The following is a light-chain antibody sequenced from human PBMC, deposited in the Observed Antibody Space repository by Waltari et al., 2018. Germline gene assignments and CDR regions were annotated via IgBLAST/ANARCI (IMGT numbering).Light chain of an antibody. J-gene: IGLJ1*01. V-gene: IGLV2-23*02. Sequence: QSALTKPASVFGSLGQSTPISSSGPRRYFGIFNLVSWYQQHPGKAPKLLIYEVDKRPSGVSDRFSGSKSGNTASLTISGLQAEDETDYYCYSYAGASTYVFGTGTKVTVL. CDR2: EVD. CDR3: YSYAGASTYV. CDR1: RRYFGIFNL.